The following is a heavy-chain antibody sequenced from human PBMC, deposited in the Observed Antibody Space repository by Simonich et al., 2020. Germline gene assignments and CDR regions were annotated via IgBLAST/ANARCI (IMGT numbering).Heavy chain of an antibody. CDR3: ARDLLVNWNYAFDI. J-gene: IGHJ3*02. CDR1: GYTFTGYY. D-gene: IGHD1-7*01. Sequence: QVQLVQSGAEVKKPGASVKVSCKASGYTFTGYYMHWVRQAPGQGLDRERTAHGQVLEWIRLINPNRGGTNYAQKFQGRVTMTRDTSISTAYMELSRLRSDDTAVYYCARDLLVNWNYAFDIWGQGTMVTVSS. CDR2: INPNRGGT. V-gene: IGHV1-2*02.